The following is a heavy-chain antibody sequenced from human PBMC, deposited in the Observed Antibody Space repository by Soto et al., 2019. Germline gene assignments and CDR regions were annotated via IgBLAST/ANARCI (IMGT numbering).Heavy chain of an antibody. CDR1: GVTFRNNG. V-gene: IGHV3-23*01. CDR3: AREVIADYFDY. Sequence: WGSLRLSCAASGVTFRNNGMDWVRQTPGKGLEWVSGISGSGDYTYFADSVKGRFTISRDNSKNMLYLHMNNVRAEDTAVYFCAREVIADYFDYWGQGTLVTVSS. D-gene: IGHD6-13*01. CDR2: ISGSGDYT. J-gene: IGHJ4*02.